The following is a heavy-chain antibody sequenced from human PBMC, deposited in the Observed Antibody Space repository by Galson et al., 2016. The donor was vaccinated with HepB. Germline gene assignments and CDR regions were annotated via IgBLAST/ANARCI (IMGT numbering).Heavy chain of an antibody. V-gene: IGHV3-30*04. D-gene: IGHD1-26*01. Sequence: SLRLSCAASGFTFSSYAMHWVRQAPGKGLEWVAFFSYDGSNRYNAEFEKGRFTVSRDNSKNTLYLQVNSLRAEDTAVYFCAREGGSYRPIHYFDYWGQGTLVTVSS. CDR3: AREGGSYRPIHYFDY. CDR2: FSYDGSNR. J-gene: IGHJ4*02. CDR1: GFTFSSYA.